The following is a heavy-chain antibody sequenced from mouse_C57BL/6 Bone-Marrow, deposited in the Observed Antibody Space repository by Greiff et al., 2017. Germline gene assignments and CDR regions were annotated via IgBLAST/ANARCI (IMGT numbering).Heavy chain of an antibody. V-gene: IGHV1-54*01. CDR1: GYAFTNYL. CDR2: INPGSGGT. J-gene: IGHJ2*01. D-gene: IGHD2-3*01. CDR3: ARSDGYFDY. Sequence: QVQLQQSGAELVRPGTSVKVSCKASGYAFTNYLIERVKQRPGQGLEWIGVINPGSGGTNYNETFKGKATLTADKSSSTAYMQLSSLTSEDSAVYFCARSDGYFDYWGQGTTLTVSS.